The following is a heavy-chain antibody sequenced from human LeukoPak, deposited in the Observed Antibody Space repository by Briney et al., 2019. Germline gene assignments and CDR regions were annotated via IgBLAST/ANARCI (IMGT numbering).Heavy chain of an antibody. CDR2: ITSGGNT. V-gene: IGHV3-53*01. CDR1: GFTVSSNY. J-gene: IGHJ4*02. Sequence: PGGSLRLSCAASGFTVSSNYMNWVRQAPGKGLEWVSVITSGGNTYYADSVKGRFTTSRDNSKNTLYVQMNSLRAEDTAIYYCARGRGYRDYDRPLDYGGQGTLVTVSS. CDR3: ARGRGYRDYDRPLDY. D-gene: IGHD5-12*01.